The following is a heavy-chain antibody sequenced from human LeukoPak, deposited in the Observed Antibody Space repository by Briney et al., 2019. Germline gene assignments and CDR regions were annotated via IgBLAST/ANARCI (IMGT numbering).Heavy chain of an antibody. CDR3: ARTLRSFLGYGLRDDAFDI. D-gene: IGHD3-16*01. CDR1: GFTSSSYA. J-gene: IGHJ3*02. V-gene: IGHV3-21*01. CDR2: ISSSSSYI. Sequence: GRSLRLSCAPSGFTSSSYAMSWGRQAPGKGLEWGSSISSSSSYIYYTDSVKGRFTISRDNAKNSLYLQMNRLRAEATAGYYCARTLRSFLGYGLRDDAFDIWGQGTMVTVSS.